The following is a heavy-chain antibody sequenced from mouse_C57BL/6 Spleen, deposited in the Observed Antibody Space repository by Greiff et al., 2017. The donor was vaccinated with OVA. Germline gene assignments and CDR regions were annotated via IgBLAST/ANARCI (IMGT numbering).Heavy chain of an antibody. J-gene: IGHJ3*01. CDR2: ISSGGSYT. CDR1: GFTFSSYG. CDR3: ARQGAAQAARFAY. D-gene: IGHD3-2*02. Sequence: EVMLVESGGDLVKPGGSLKLSCAASGFTFSSYGMSWVRQTPDKRLEWVATISSGGSYTYYPDSVKGRFTISRDNAKNTLYLQMSSLKSEDTAMYYCARQGAAQAARFAYWGQGTLVTVSA. V-gene: IGHV5-6*01.